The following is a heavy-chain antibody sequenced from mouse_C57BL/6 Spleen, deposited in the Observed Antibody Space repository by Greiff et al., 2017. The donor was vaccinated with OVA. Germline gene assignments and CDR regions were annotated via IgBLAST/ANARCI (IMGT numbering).Heavy chain of an antibody. CDR3: ARTGVTVVATDAMDY. CDR1: GYTFTSYW. CDR2: IDPSDSET. Sequence: QVQLQQPGAELVRPGSSVKLSCKASGYTFTSYWMHWVKQRPIQGLEWIGNIDPSDSETHYNQKFKDKATLTVDKSSSTAYMQLSSLTSEDSAVYYCARTGVTVVATDAMDYWGQGTSVTVSS. V-gene: IGHV1-52*01. D-gene: IGHD1-1*01. J-gene: IGHJ4*01.